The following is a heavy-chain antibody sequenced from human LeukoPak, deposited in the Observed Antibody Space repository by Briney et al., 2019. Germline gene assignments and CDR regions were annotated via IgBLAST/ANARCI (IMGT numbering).Heavy chain of an antibody. V-gene: IGHV3-30*18. CDR3: AKDRERYQLHMYYFDY. D-gene: IGHD2-2*01. CDR2: ISYDGSNK. CDR1: GFTFSSYG. J-gene: IGHJ4*02. Sequence: PGGSLRLSCAASGFTFSSYGMHWVRQAPGKGLEWVAVISYDGSNKYYADSVKGQFTISRDNSKNTLYLQMNSLRAEDTAVYYCAKDRERYQLHMYYFDYWGQGTLVTVSS.